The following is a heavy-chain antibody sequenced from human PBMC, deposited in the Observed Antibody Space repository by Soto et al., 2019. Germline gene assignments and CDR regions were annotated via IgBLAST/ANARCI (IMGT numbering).Heavy chain of an antibody. CDR2: INSDGSST. D-gene: IGHD3-22*01. V-gene: IGHV3-74*01. CDR3: ARDPHYFYDSTGYYDY. Sequence: GGSLRLSCAASGFTFDDYSMHWVRQAPGKGLEWVSRINSDGSSTSYADSVKGRFTISRDNAKNTLYLQMNSLRAEDTAVYYCARDPHYFYDSTGYYDYWGQGTLVTVSS. J-gene: IGHJ4*02. CDR1: GFTFDDYS.